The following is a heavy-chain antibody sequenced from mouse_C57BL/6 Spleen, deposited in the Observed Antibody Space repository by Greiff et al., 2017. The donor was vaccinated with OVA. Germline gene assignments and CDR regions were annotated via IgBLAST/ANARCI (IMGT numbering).Heavy chain of an antibody. Sequence: VQWVESGPGLVQPSQSLSITCTVSGFSLTSYGVHWVRQSPGKGLEWLGVIWRGGSTDYNAAFMSRLSITKDNSKSQVFFKMNSLQADDTAIYYCAKNDGGDYAMDYWGQGTSVTVSS. V-gene: IGHV2-5*01. CDR1: GFSLTSYG. J-gene: IGHJ4*01. CDR2: IWRGGST. D-gene: IGHD2-3*01. CDR3: AKNDGGDYAMDY.